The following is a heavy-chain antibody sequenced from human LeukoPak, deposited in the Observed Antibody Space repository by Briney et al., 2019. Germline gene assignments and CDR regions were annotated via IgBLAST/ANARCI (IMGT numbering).Heavy chain of an antibody. Sequence: SETLSLTCTVSGGSISSYYWSWIRQPAGKGLELIGRIYTSGSSSYNPSLKSRVTISVDTSKNQFSLKLSSVTAADTAVYYCARRYSSSWPLFDPWGQGTLVTVSS. V-gene: IGHV4-4*07. CDR2: IYTSGSS. D-gene: IGHD6-13*01. CDR3: ARRYSSSWPLFDP. J-gene: IGHJ5*02. CDR1: GGSISSYY.